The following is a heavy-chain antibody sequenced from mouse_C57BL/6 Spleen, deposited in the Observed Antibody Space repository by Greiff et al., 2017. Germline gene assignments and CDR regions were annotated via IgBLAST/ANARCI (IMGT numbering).Heavy chain of an antibody. CDR3: ARGSRYYGSSFAY. CDR1: GYTFTSYW. Sequence: QVHVKQPGAELVKPGASVKMSCKASGYTFTSYWITWVKQRPGQGLEWIGDIYPGSGSTNNNEKFKSKATLTVDTSSSTAYMQLSSLTSEDSAVYYCARGSRYYGSSFAYWGQGTLVTVSA. J-gene: IGHJ3*01. V-gene: IGHV1-55*01. D-gene: IGHD1-1*01. CDR2: IYPGSGST.